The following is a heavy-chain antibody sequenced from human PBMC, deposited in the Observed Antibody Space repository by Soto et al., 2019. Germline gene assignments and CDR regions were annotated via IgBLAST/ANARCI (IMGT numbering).Heavy chain of an antibody. CDR3: ARDPAGSGSYSLDY. J-gene: IGHJ4*02. Sequence: QLQESGPGLVKPSQTLSLTCTVSGNSIRTSSYSWNWIRQHPGKGLEWIGNIFYSGRTYYNPSLRSRVNISVDTSKNQFSLKLNSVTAADTAVYYCARDPAGSGSYSLDYWGQGTLVTVSS. V-gene: IGHV4-31*03. CDR1: GNSIRTSSYS. D-gene: IGHD3-10*01. CDR2: IFYSGRT.